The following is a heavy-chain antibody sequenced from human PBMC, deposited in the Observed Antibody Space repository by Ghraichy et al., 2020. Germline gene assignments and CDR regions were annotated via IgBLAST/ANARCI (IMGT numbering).Heavy chain of an antibody. Sequence: GGSLRLSCAASGFTFSSYAMSWVRQAPGKGLECVSAISGNGGITYYVDSVRGRFTISRDNSKNTVFLQMNSLRVEDTAVYYCANTGTLITYQFNMDLWGQGTTVTVSS. V-gene: IGHV3-23*01. J-gene: IGHJ6*02. CDR2: ISGNGGIT. D-gene: IGHD2-2*01. CDR1: GFTFSSYA. CDR3: ANTGTLITYQFNMDL.